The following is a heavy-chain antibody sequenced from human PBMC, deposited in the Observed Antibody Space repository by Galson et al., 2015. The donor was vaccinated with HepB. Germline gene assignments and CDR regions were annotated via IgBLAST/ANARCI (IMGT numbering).Heavy chain of an antibody. D-gene: IGHD3-16*02. CDR2: IDWDDDE. V-gene: IGHV2-70*11. CDR3: ARIRAHYDYVWGSYRPGFGMDV. CDR1: GFSLSTSGMC. J-gene: IGHJ6*02. Sequence: PALVKPTQTLTLTCTFSGFSLSTSGMCVSWIRQPPGKALEWLARIDWDDDEYYTTSLKTRLTISKDTSKNQVVLTMTNMDPVDTATYYCARIRAHYDYVWGSYRPGFGMDVWGQGTTVTVSS.